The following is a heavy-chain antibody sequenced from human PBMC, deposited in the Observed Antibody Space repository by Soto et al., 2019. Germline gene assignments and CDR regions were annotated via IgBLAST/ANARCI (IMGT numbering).Heavy chain of an antibody. CDR3: GRGRSGELVIFY. D-gene: IGHD1-26*01. V-gene: IGHV1-2*02. Sequence: ASVKVSCKGSGYTFTGYYIHWVRQTPGQGPEWMGEISPQTGGTEYAQKYQGRVTMTRDTSITTVYMELSNLSPDDTAVYYCGRGRSGELVIFYWGQGTSVTVSS. CDR2: ISPQTGGT. J-gene: IGHJ4*02. CDR1: GYTFTGYY.